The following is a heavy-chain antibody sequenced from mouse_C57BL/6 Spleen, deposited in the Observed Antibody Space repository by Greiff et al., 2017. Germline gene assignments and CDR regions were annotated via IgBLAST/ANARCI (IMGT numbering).Heavy chain of an antibody. CDR1: GYAFTSYW. J-gene: IGHJ4*01. Sequence: QVQLKQPGAELVKPGASVTMSCKASGYAFTSYWITWVKQRPGQGLEWIGDIYPGSGSTNYNEKFKSKATLTVDTSSSTAYMQLSSLTSEDSAVYYCARWGYYYAMDYWGQGTSVTVSS. CDR3: ARWGYYYAMDY. V-gene: IGHV1-55*01. CDR2: IYPGSGST.